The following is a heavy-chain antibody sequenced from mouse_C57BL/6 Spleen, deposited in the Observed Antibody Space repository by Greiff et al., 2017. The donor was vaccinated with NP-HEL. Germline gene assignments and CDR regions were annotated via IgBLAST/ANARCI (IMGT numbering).Heavy chain of an antibody. CDR3: ARSGPAQAFAD. J-gene: IGHJ3*01. D-gene: IGHD3-2*02. CDR2: INPSSGYT. Sequence: VQLQQSGADLARPGASVKMSCTASGYTFTSYTMHWVKQRPGQGLEWIGYINPSSGYTKYTQKFKDKATLTADKSSSTAYMQLSSLTSEDSAGYYCARSGPAQAFADWGQGTLVTVAA. CDR1: GYTFTSYT. V-gene: IGHV1-4*01.